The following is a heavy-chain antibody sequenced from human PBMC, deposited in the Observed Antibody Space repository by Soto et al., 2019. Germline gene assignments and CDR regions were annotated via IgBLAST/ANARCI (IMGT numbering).Heavy chain of an antibody. CDR3: ARDHIVVVTAIQWYFDY. Sequence: QVQLVESGGGVVQPGRSLRLSCAASGFTFSSYAMHWVRQAPGKGLEWVAVISYDGSNKYYADSVKVRFTISRDNSKNPLYLQMNSLRAEDTAVYYCARDHIVVVTAIQWYFDYWGQGTLVTVSS. V-gene: IGHV3-30-3*01. D-gene: IGHD2-21*02. J-gene: IGHJ4*02. CDR2: ISYDGSNK. CDR1: GFTFSSYA.